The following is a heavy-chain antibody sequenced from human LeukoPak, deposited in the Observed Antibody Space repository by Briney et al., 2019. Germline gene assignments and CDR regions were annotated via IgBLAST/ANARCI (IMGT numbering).Heavy chain of an antibody. CDR3: ARDVTYYDILTGYYRDAFDI. D-gene: IGHD3-9*01. J-gene: IGHJ3*02. Sequence: SETLSLTCTVSGGSIGSSSYYWGWIRQPPGKGLEWIGSIYYSGSTYYNPSLKSRVTISVDTSKDQFSLKLSSVTAADTAVYYCARDVTYYDILTGYYRDAFDIWGQGTMVTVSS. CDR1: GGSIGSSSYY. CDR2: IYYSGST. V-gene: IGHV4-39*02.